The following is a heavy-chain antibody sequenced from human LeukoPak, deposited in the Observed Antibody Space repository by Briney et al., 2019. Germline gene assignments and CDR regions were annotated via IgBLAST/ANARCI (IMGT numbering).Heavy chain of an antibody. D-gene: IGHD1-26*01. J-gene: IGHJ1*01. CDR3: VREREGSNSEH. CDR2: IKQDGSEK. Sequence: PGGSLRLSCAASGFTFSIFWMTWVRQAPGKGLEWVASIKQDGSEKYYVDSVKGRFAISRDNAKNSLYLQMNSLRTEDTAIYYCVREREGSNSEHWGQGTLVTVSS. CDR1: GFTFSIFW. V-gene: IGHV3-7*03.